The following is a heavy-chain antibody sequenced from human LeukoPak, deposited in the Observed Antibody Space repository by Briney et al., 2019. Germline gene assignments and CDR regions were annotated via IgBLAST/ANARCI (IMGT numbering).Heavy chain of an antibody. CDR1: GGSISSYY. CDR3: AREWRRSTSWHYYYYMDV. D-gene: IGHD2-2*01. CDR2: IYYSGST. Sequence: SETLSLTCTVSGGSISSYYWSWIPQPPGKGLEWIGYIYYSGSTNYNPSLKSRVTISVDTSENQFSLKLSSVTAADKAVYYCAREWRRSTSWHYYYYMDVWGKGTTVTVTS. V-gene: IGHV4-59*01. J-gene: IGHJ6*03.